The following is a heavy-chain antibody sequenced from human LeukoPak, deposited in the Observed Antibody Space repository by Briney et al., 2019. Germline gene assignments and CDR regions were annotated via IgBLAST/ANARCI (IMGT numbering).Heavy chain of an antibody. CDR1: GGSISSYY. CDR3: ARGRGTVTFSLTSYYFDY. D-gene: IGHD4-17*01. CDR2: IYYSGST. Sequence: SETLSLTCTVSGGSISSYYWSWIRQPPGKGLEWIGYIYYSGSTNYNPSLKSRVTISVDTSKNQFSLKLSSVTAADTAVYYCARGRGTVTFSLTSYYFDYWGQGTLVTVSS. V-gene: IGHV4-59*12. J-gene: IGHJ4*02.